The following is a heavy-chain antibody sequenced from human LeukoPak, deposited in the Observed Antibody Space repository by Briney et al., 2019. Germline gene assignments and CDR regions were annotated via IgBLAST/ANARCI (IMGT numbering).Heavy chain of an antibody. J-gene: IGHJ4*02. CDR3: ARYARYYYDSSGLIFDC. Sequence: SVKVSCKASGGTFSSYAISWLRQAPGQGLEWMGRIIPILGIANYAQKFQGRVTITADKSTSTAYMELSSLRSEDTAVYYCARYARYYYDSSGLIFDCWGQGTLVTVSS. CDR2: IIPILGIA. V-gene: IGHV1-69*04. D-gene: IGHD3-22*01. CDR1: GGTFSSYA.